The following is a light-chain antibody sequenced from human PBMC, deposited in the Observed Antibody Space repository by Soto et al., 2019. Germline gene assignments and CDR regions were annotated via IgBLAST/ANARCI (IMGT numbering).Light chain of an antibody. CDR1: QNINSRY. V-gene: IGKV3-20*01. J-gene: IGKJ3*01. CDR3: QQFGSSPGFT. CDR2: RTS. Sequence: EIVLTQSPGTLSLSPGERATLACRASQNINSRYLAWYQHKPGQAPRLLIYRTSSRATGIPDRFSGSGSGTDVTLTISRLEPEDFAVYYCQQFGSSPGFTFGPGTKVDIK.